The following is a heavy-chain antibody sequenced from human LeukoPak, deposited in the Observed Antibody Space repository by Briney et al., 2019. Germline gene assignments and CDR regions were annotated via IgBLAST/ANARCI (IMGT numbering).Heavy chain of an antibody. CDR1: GFTFSSYE. V-gene: IGHV3-48*03. CDR2: SSSSGSTI. J-gene: IGHJ6*03. Sequence: GGSLRLSCAASGFTFSSYEMNSVRQAPGKGLEWVSYSSSSGSTIYYADSVKGRFTISRDNAKNSLYLQMNSLRAEDTAGYYCARTPGYYYYYMDVWGKGTTVIVSS. CDR3: ARTPGYYYYYMDV.